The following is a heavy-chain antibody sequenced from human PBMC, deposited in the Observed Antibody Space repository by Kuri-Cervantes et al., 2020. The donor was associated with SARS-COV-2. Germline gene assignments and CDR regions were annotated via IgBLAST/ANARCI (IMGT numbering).Heavy chain of an antibody. Sequence: SETLSLTCTVSGGAISTYYWTWIRQPPGKGLEWIGYIYYSGNTNYNPSLKSRVTISVDTSKYQFALNLSSVTAADTAVYYCAKMQGGHTSDSFYSHYMDVWGQGGTVTVSS. CDR3: AKMQGGHTSDSFYSHYMDV. CDR2: IYYSGNT. J-gene: IGHJ6*03. D-gene: IGHD5-18*01. CDR1: GGAISTYY. V-gene: IGHV4-59*01.